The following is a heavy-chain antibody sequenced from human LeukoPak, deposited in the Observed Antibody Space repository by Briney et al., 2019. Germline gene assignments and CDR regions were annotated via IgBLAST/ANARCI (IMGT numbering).Heavy chain of an antibody. Sequence: SETLSLTCAVYGGSFHGYHWSWIRQPPGKGLEWIGYIYYSGSTNYNPSLKSRVTISVDTSKNQFSLKLSSVTAADTAVYYCARLIYYDSSGEPQDAFDIWGQGTMVTVSS. CDR2: IYYSGST. V-gene: IGHV4-59*01. D-gene: IGHD3-22*01. J-gene: IGHJ3*02. CDR1: GGSFHGYH. CDR3: ARLIYYDSSGEPQDAFDI.